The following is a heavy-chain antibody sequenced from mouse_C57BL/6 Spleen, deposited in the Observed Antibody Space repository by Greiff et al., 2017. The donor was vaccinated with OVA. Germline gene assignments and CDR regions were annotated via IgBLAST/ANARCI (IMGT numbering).Heavy chain of an antibody. CDR2: INPSNGGT. CDR1: GYTFTSYW. Sequence: QVQLQQPGTELVKPGASVKLSCMASGYTFTSYWMHWVKQRPGQGLEWIGNINPSNGGTNYNEKFKSKATLTVDKSSSTAYMQLSSLTSEDSAVYYCARDHYDYPAWFAYWGQGTLVTVSA. CDR3: ARDHYDYPAWFAY. V-gene: IGHV1-53*01. D-gene: IGHD2-4*01. J-gene: IGHJ3*01.